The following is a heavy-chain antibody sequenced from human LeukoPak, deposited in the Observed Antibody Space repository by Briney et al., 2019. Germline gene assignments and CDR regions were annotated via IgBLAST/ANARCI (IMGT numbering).Heavy chain of an antibody. V-gene: IGHV5-51*01. Sequence: GESLKISCQGFGYTFSNYWIGWVRQMPGKGLEWMGFIFPGNSETTYSPSFQGQVTISADKSISTAYLQWSSLKASDTAMYYCARLGGSYFYYYYGMDVWGQGTTVTVSS. D-gene: IGHD1-26*01. CDR2: IFPGNSET. J-gene: IGHJ6*02. CDR1: GYTFSNYW. CDR3: ARLGGSYFYYYYGMDV.